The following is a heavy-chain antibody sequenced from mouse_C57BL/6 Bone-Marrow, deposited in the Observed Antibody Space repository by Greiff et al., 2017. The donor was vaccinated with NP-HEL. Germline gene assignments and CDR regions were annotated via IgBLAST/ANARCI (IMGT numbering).Heavy chain of an antibody. CDR1: GYTFTSYW. Sequence: QVHVKQPGAELVKPGASVKLSCKASGYTFTSYWMHWVKQRPGRGLEWIGRIDPNSGGTKYNEKFKSKATLTVDKPSSTAYMQLSSLTSEDSAVYYCARGAYGSRPDWFAYWGQGTLVTVSA. D-gene: IGHD1-1*01. V-gene: IGHV1-72*01. CDR3: ARGAYGSRPDWFAY. J-gene: IGHJ3*01. CDR2: IDPNSGGT.